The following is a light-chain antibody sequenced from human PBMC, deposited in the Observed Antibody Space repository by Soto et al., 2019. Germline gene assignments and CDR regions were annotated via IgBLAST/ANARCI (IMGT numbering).Light chain of an antibody. J-gene: IGLJ1*01. CDR2: DVN. CDR3: SSFTTSSTFV. CDR1: SSDVGRYNY. V-gene: IGLV2-14*03. Sequence: QSALAQPASVSGSRGQSITISCTGTSSDVGRYNYVSWFQQHPGKAPKLIIYDVNNWPSGVSDRFSGSKSGNTASLTISGLQPEDEADYYCSSFTTSSTFVFGTGTKVTVL.